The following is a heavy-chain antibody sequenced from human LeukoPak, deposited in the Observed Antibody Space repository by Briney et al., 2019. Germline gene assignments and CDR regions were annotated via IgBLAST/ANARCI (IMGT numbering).Heavy chain of an antibody. D-gene: IGHD3-10*01. V-gene: IGHV3-33*01. CDR3: ARDHTYYYGSGSYGFPT. CDR1: GFTFSSYG. CDR2: IWYDGSNK. J-gene: IGHJ5*02. Sequence: GGSLRLSCAASGFTFSSYGMHWVRQAPGKGLEWVAVIWYDGSNKYYADSVKGRFTISRDNSKNTLYLQMNSLRAEDTAVYYCARDHTYYYGSGSYGFPTWGQGTLVTVSS.